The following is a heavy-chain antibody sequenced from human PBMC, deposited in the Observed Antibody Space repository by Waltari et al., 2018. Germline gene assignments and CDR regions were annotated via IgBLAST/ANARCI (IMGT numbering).Heavy chain of an antibody. D-gene: IGHD2-2*01. V-gene: IGHV7-4-1*02. J-gene: IGHJ1*01. CDR2: VSTNTGNP. CDR1: VYNITTDP. CDR3: ARGPPDHATRNEYFHL. Sequence: QVQLVQSGSELQKPGASVQVSCKDSVYNITTDPLNGGRQAPGQGLEWMGWVSTNTGNPRNAQRFTGRFVFSLDTSVSTAYLQINSLRVEDTGVYYCARGPPDHATRNEYFHLWGQGTLVTVSS.